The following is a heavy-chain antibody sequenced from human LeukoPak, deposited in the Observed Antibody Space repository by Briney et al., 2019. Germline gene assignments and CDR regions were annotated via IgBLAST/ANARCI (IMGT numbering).Heavy chain of an antibody. D-gene: IGHD3-3*01. V-gene: IGHV3-30*02. J-gene: IGHJ6*03. CDR3: AKDSSEWLPTGSYYYYYMDV. Sequence: PGGSLRLSCAASGFTFSSYGMHWVRQAPGKGLEWVAFIRYDGSNKYYADSVKGRFTISRDNSKNTLYLQMNSLRAEDTAVYYCAKDSSEWLPTGSYYYYYMDVWGKGTTVTVSS. CDR1: GFTFSSYG. CDR2: IRYDGSNK.